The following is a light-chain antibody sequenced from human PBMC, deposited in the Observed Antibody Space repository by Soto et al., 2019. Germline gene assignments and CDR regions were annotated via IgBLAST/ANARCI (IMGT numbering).Light chain of an antibody. CDR2: GAS. CDR3: QQFDDSVT. CDR1: QSVSTN. Sequence: EIVMTQSPATLSVSPGERASLSCRASQSVSTNLAWYQQKPAQAPRLLIYGASTRATGIPGRFSGGGSGTEFTLTISSLQSADFAVYYCQQFDDSVTFGQGTRLDIK. V-gene: IGKV3-15*01. J-gene: IGKJ5*01.